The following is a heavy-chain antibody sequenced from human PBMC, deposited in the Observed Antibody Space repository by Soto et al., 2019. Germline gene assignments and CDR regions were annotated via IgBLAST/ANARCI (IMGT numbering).Heavy chain of an antibody. Sequence: GGSLRLSCAASGFTFSSYGMHWVRQAPGKGLEWVAVIWYDGSNKYYADSVKGRFTISRDNSKNTLYLQMNSLRAEDTAVYYWAKDSMTEQNLKSHWGQGTLVTVSS. V-gene: IGHV3-30*02. CDR1: GFTFSSYG. J-gene: IGHJ4*02. D-gene: IGHD2-21*02. CDR2: IWYDGSNK. CDR3: AKDSMTEQNLKSH.